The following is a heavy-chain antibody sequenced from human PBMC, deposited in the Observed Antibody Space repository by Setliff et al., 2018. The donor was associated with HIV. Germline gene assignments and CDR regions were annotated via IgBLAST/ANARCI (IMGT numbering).Heavy chain of an antibody. Sequence: GGSLRLSCAASGFSFSSYAMHWVRQAPGKGLEWVAVISYDGSKKYYADSVKGRLTISRDNSKNTLYLLMNSLRAEDTAVYFCARDLLLVLGATLDAFDIWGQGTLVTVSS. J-gene: IGHJ3*02. CDR3: ARDLLLVLGATLDAFDI. V-gene: IGHV3-30*04. CDR2: ISYDGSKK. D-gene: IGHD1-26*01. CDR1: GFSFSSYA.